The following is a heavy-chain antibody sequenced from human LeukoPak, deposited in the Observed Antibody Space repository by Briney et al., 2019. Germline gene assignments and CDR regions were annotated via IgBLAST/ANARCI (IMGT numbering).Heavy chain of an antibody. Sequence: PGGSLRLSCAASGFTFSSYAMSWVRQAPGKGLEWVSAISGSGGSTYYADSVKGRFTISRDNSKNTLYLQMNSLRAEDTAVYYCAKLIPTPKGKPYYFDYRGQGTLVTVSS. CDR3: AKLIPTPKGKPYYFDY. CDR1: GFTFSSYA. CDR2: ISGSGGST. D-gene: IGHD2-21*01. V-gene: IGHV3-23*01. J-gene: IGHJ4*02.